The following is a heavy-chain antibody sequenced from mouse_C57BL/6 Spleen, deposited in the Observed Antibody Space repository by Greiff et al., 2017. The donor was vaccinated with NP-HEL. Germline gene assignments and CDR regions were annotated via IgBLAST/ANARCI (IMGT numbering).Heavy chain of an antibody. CDR3: ARGDGYYLYYFDY. CDR2: ISYDGSN. J-gene: IGHJ2*01. Sequence: EVKVEESGPGLVKPSQSLSLTCSVTGYSITSGYYWNWIRQFPGNKLEWMGYISYDGSNNYNPSLKNRISITRDTSKNQFFLKLNSVTTEDTATYYCARGDGYYLYYFDYWGQGTTLTVSS. V-gene: IGHV3-6*01. CDR1: GYSITSGYY. D-gene: IGHD2-3*01.